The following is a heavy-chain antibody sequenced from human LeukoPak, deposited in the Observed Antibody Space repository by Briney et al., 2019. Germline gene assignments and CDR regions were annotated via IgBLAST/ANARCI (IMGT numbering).Heavy chain of an antibody. V-gene: IGHV4-38-2*02. CDR2: IYHSGST. CDR3: ASVWFGELSPYY. D-gene: IGHD3-10*01. J-gene: IGHJ4*02. Sequence: SETLSLTCTVSGYSISSGYYWGWIRQPPGKGLEWIGSIYHSGSTYYNPSLKSRVTISVDTSKNQFSLKLSSVTAADTAVYYCASVWFGELSPYYWGQGTLVTVSS. CDR1: GYSISSGYY.